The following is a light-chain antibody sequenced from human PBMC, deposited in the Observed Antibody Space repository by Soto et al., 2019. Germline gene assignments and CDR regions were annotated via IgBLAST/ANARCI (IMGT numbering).Light chain of an antibody. CDR3: QSYDSSLSGWV. J-gene: IGLJ3*02. CDR2: ANS. CDR1: SSNIGAHYD. V-gene: IGLV1-40*01. Sequence: QSVLTQPPSVSGAPGQRVTISCTGSSSNIGAHYDVHWYQQLPGTSPKLLIYANSNRPSGVPDRFSASKSGTSASLAITGLQAEDEADYYCQSYDSSLSGWVFGGGTKVTVL.